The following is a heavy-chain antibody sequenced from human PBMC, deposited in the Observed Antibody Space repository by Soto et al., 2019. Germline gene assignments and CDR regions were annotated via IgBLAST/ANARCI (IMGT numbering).Heavy chain of an antibody. D-gene: IGHD3-22*01. CDR1: GGSISSGEYY. Sequence: SETLYLTCTVSGGSISSGEYYWSWIRQPPGKGLEWIGYIYYSGSTYYNPSLKSRVTISVDTSKNQFSLKLSSVTAADTAVYYCARLYFYDNSGYYSPAFFYSLDYWGQGTLVTVSS. CDR2: IYYSGST. V-gene: IGHV4-30-4*01. CDR3: ARLYFYDNSGYYSPAFFYSLDY. J-gene: IGHJ4*02.